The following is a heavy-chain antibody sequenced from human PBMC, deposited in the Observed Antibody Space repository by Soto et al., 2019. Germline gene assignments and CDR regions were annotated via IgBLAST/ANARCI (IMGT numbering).Heavy chain of an antibody. D-gene: IGHD2-8*01. CDR1: SYSISSGFF. J-gene: IGHJ5*02. V-gene: IGHV4-38-2*02. Sequence: SETLSLTCVFSSYSISSGFFWAWIRQPPGKGLEWVGSIYHTGDTHYNPSLRSQVSMSVDTSKNHFSLRLTYLTAADTAVYFCARDTNSLDLWGQGILVTVSS. CDR3: ARDTNSLDL. CDR2: IYHTGDT.